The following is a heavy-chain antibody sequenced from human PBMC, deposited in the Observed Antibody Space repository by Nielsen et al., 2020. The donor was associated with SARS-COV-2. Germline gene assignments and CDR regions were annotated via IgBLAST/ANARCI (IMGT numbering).Heavy chain of an antibody. J-gene: IGHJ4*02. Sequence: GGSLRLSCAASGFIFSSYGMHWVRQAPGKGLEWVAFISIDESNKYYADSVKGRFTISRDNSKNALYLQMNSLRAEDTAVYYCAKAFRSSDWVRAATDFWGQGTLVTVSS. CDR2: ISIDESNK. V-gene: IGHV3-30*02. CDR3: AKAFRSSDWVRAATDF. CDR1: GFIFSSYG. D-gene: IGHD6-25*01.